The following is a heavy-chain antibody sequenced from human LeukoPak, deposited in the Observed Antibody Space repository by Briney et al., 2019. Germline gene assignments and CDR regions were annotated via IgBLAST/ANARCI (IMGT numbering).Heavy chain of an antibody. CDR3: ARAFVGIAAAGTNWFDP. D-gene: IGHD6-13*01. Sequence: PSETLSLTCTVSGGSISSGGYSWSWIRQPPGKGLEWIGYIYHSGSTYYNPSLKSRVTISVDRSKNQFSLKLSSVTAADTAVYYCARAFVGIAAAGTNWFDPWGQGTLVTVSS. CDR2: IYHSGST. J-gene: IGHJ5*02. V-gene: IGHV4-30-2*01. CDR1: GGSISSGGYS.